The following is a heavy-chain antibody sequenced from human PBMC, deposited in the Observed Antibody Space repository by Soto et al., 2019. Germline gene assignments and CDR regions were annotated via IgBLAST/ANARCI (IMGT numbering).Heavy chain of an antibody. CDR2: ISSSGDNE. J-gene: IGHJ3*01. V-gene: IGHV3-30*03. CDR3: ARTSYDSGGVLDAFDL. CDR1: GFTFGYYG. Sequence: QVQLVESGGGVVQPGRSLRLSCEGSGFTFGYYGVHWVRQAPGRGLEWVTAISSSGDNEFYADSVKGRFTIARDNSRNTMYVQMHSLTSEDTAVYYCARTSYDSGGVLDAFDLWGQGIMVTGSS. D-gene: IGHD3-22*01.